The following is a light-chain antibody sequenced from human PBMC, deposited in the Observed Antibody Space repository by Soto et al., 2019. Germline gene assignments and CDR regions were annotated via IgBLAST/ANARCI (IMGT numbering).Light chain of an antibody. CDR1: SSDVGGYNY. V-gene: IGLV2-14*01. CDR3: TSYTSSTLDV. J-gene: IGLJ1*01. Sequence: QSVLTQPASVSGSPGQSITISCTGTSSDVGGYNYVSWYQQHPGKAPKLIIYEVSNRPTGVSNRFSGSKSGHTASLTISGLQSEDEADYFCTSYTSSTLDVFGTGTKV. CDR2: EVS.